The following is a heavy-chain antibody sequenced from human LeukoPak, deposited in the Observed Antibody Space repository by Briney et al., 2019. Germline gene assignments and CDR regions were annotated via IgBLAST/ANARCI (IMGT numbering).Heavy chain of an antibody. V-gene: IGHV3-53*01. J-gene: IGHJ4*02. CDR1: GFTVSSNY. CDR2: IYSGDTT. CDR3: ARDIPWSGGY. D-gene: IGHD3-10*01. Sequence: GGSLRLSCAASGFTVSSNYMSWVRQAPGKGLEWVSVIYSGDTTYYADSVKGRFTISRDNSKNTLYLQMNSLRAEDTAVYYCARDIPWSGGYWGQGTLVTVSS.